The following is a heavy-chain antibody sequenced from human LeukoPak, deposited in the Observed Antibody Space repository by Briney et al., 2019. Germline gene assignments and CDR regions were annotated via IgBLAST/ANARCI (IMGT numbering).Heavy chain of an antibody. CDR1: GYTFTSYG. J-gene: IGHJ4*02. CDR3: ARDRPGIVATTYYFDY. D-gene: IGHD5-12*01. V-gene: IGHV1-18*01. CDR2: ISTYNGNT. Sequence: ASVKVSCKASGYTFTSYGISWVRQAPGQGLEWMGWISTYNGNTNYAQKVQGRVTMTTDTSTSTAYMELRSLRSDDTAVYYCARDRPGIVATTYYFDYWGQGTLVTVSS.